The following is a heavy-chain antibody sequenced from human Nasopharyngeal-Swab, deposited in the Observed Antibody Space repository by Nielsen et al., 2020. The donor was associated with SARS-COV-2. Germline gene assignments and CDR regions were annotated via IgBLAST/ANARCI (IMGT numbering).Heavy chain of an antibody. V-gene: IGHV3-23*01. D-gene: IGHD3-22*01. CDR3: ARRVVAAPYYFDC. CDR2: ITYSGIST. J-gene: IGHJ4*02. Sequence: GESLKISCAASGFTFSNYAMNWVRQAPGKGLEWVSVITYSGISTYYADSVKGRFTISRDNSKNTLYLHMNNLRAEDTAVYYCARRVVAAPYYFDCWGQGTLVTVSS. CDR1: GFTFSNYA.